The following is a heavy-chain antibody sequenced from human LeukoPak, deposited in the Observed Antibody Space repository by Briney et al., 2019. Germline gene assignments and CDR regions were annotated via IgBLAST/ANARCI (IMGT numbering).Heavy chain of an antibody. D-gene: IGHD6-19*01. V-gene: IGHV4-34*01. CDR1: GGSFSGYY. CDR2: INHSGST. J-gene: IGHJ4*02. Sequence: SETLSLTCAVYGGSFSGYYWSWIRQPPGKGLEWIGEINHSGSTNYNPSLKSRVTISVDTSKNQFSLKLSSVTAADTAVYYCAGGKSGWYHYFDYWGQGTLVTVSS. CDR3: AGGKSGWYHYFDY.